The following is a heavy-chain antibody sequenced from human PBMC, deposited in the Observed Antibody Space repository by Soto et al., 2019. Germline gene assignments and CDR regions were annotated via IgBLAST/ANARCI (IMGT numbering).Heavy chain of an antibody. D-gene: IGHD1-26*01. CDR1: GGSISSYY. CDR3: ARRVRSPLLDYYYYYMDV. Sequence: SETLSLTCTVSGGSISSYYWSWIRQPPGKGLEWIGYIYYSGSTNYNPSLKSRVTISVDTSKNQFSLKLSSVTAADTAVYYCARRVRSPLLDYYYYYMDVWGKGTTVTVSS. J-gene: IGHJ6*03. CDR2: IYYSGST. V-gene: IGHV4-59*08.